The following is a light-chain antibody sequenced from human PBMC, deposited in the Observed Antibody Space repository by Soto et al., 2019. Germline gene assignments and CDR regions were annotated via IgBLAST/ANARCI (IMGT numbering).Light chain of an antibody. V-gene: IGKV3-20*01. Sequence: EIVLTQSPGTLSLSPGERATLSCRASQTVSSTYLAWYQQKPGQAPRLLIYGASSRPTGIPDRFSGSGSGTDFTLTISRLEPEDFAVYYCQQNGGAPPEYPFGQGTKLEIK. J-gene: IGKJ2*01. CDR3: QQNGGAPPEYP. CDR2: GAS. CDR1: QTVSSTY.